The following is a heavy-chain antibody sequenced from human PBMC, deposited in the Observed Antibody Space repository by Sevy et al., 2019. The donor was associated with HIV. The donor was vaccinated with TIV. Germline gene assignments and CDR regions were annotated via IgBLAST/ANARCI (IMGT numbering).Heavy chain of an antibody. CDR1: GFTFSDYA. CDR2: ISYDERDI. D-gene: IGHD2-8*01. CDR3: ARRDVNHQYLMDY. V-gene: IGHV3-30*03. J-gene: IGHJ4*02. Sequence: GGSLRLSCAASGFTFSDYAMHWVRQAPGKGLEWLSYISYDERDIYYLDSVRGRFSVSRDISKGTLFLQMNDLRPEDTAVYYCARRDVNHQYLMDYWGQGILVTVSS.